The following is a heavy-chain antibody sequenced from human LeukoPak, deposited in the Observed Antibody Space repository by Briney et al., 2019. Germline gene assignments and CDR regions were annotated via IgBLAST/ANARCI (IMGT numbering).Heavy chain of an antibody. D-gene: IGHD2-21*02. CDR3: ARLGAPTYCGADCYRYYFDY. CDR1: GGSISSYY. CDR2: IYYSGNT. J-gene: IGHJ4*02. Sequence: SETLSLTCSVSGGSISSYYWSWIRQPPGKGLEWIAYIYYSGNTNYNPSLKSRVTISVDTSKNQFSLKVNSVTAADTAAYYCARLGAPTYCGADCYRYYFDYWGQGTLVTVSS. V-gene: IGHV4-59*08.